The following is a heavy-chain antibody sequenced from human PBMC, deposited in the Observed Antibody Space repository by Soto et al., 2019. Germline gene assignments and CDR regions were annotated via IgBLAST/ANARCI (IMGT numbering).Heavy chain of an antibody. CDR3: ATAHDEFWSGHNWFDP. CDR1: GDPFTSYY. D-gene: IGHD3-3*01. CDR2: INPSGGST. Sequence: SVKVSCKAFGDPFTSYYMHWVGHAPGQGLEWMGIINPSGGSTSYAQEFQGRVTMTRDRSTSTVYMELRSLRSEDTAVYYCATAHDEFWSGHNWFDPWDQGTRVTVSS. J-gene: IGHJ5*02. V-gene: IGHV1-46*01.